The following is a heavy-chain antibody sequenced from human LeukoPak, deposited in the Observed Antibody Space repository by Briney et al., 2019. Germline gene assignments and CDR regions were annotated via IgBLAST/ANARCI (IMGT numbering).Heavy chain of an antibody. V-gene: IGHV4-34*01. D-gene: IGHD4-23*01. CDR3: AHGTVVTPGY. CDR1: GGSISGYY. Sequence: SETLSLTCTVSGGSISGYYWSWIRQPPGKGLEWIGEINHSGSTNYNPSLKSRVTISVDTSKNQFSLKLSSVTAADTAVYYCAHGTVVTPGYWGQGTLVTVSS. J-gene: IGHJ4*02. CDR2: INHSGST.